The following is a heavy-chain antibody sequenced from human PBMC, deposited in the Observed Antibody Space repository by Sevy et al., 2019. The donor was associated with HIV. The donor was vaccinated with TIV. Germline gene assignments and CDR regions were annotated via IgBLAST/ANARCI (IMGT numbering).Heavy chain of an antibody. CDR3: TSHALDHAAPYYYDYGMDV. D-gene: IGHD2-2*01. J-gene: IGHJ6*02. CDR1: GLTFNNAW. CDR2: IKDKTEGGTT. Sequence: GGSLRLSCAASGLTFNNAWMSWVRQAPGKGLEWVGRIKDKTEGGTTDYAAPVKGRFTISRDDSKNTLYLQMNSLKTADTAAYYCTSHALDHAAPYYYDYGMDVWGQGTTVTVSS. V-gene: IGHV3-15*01.